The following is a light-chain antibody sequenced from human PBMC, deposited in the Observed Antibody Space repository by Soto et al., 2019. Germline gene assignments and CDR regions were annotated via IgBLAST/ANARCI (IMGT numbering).Light chain of an antibody. CDR1: QAISSY. V-gene: IGKV1-9*01. CDR2: AAS. CDR3: QQLNSYPIT. Sequence: IQLTQSPSSLSASVGDRVTITCRASQAISSYLAWYQQKSGKAPKLLIYAASTLQSGVPSRFSGSGSGTDFTLTISSLQPEDFATYYCQQLNSYPITFGQGTRLDMK. J-gene: IGKJ5*01.